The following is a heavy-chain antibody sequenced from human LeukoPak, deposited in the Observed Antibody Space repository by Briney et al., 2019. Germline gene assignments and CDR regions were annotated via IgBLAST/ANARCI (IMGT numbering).Heavy chain of an antibody. V-gene: IGHV3-33*01. Sequence: GGSLSLSCVASGFTFNNYAMHWVRQAPGKGLEWLAIIWEDGDKKEYGDSVRGRFTVSRDNSKNTLYLQMNSLRADDTAFYYCGTDRGPDMAVVDLIAHWRQGTLVAVSS. CDR1: GFTFNNYA. CDR2: IWEDGDKK. D-gene: IGHD2-2*01. CDR3: GTDRGPDMAVVDLIAH. J-gene: IGHJ4*02.